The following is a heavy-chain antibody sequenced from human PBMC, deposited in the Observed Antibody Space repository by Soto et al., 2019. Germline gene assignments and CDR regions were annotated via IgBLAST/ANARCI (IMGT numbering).Heavy chain of an antibody. D-gene: IGHD3-16*02. J-gene: IGHJ6*02. CDR3: ARGGKRILITFGGVIAYGMDV. V-gene: IGHV4-34*01. CDR2: INHSGST. CDR1: GGSFSGYY. Sequence: SETLSLTCAVYGGSFSGYYWSWIRQPPGKGLEWIGEINHSGSTNYNPSLKSRVTISVDTSKNQFSLKLSSVAAADTAVYYCARGGKRILITFGGVIAYGMDVWGQGTTVTVSS.